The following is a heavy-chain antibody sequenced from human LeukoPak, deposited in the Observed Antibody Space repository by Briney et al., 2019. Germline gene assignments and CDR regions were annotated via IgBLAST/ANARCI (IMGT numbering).Heavy chain of an antibody. Sequence: GGSLRLSCAASGFTFSSYAMSWVRQAPGKGLEWVSAISGSGGSTYYAASVKGRFTISRDNSKNALYLQMSSLRAEDTAFYCCARYTWEPGLIDFWGQGILVSVSS. CDR3: ARYTWEPGLIDF. V-gene: IGHV3-23*01. J-gene: IGHJ4*02. D-gene: IGHD1-26*01. CDR1: GFTFSSYA. CDR2: ISGSGGST.